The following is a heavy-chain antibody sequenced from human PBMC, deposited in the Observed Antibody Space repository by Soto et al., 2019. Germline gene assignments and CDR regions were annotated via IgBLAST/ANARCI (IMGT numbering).Heavy chain of an antibody. J-gene: IGHJ1*01. CDR3: ARGGSSWSAEYYQH. Sequence: QVQLVQSGAEVKKPGASVKVSCKTSGYTFTNYGISWVRQAPGQGPEWLGWISGYNGNTNYAQKLQGRGTRTTDTSTSTAYMERRSLRSDDTAVYYCARGGSSWSAEYYQHCGQGTLVIVSS. D-gene: IGHD6-13*01. CDR2: ISGYNGNT. CDR1: GYTFTNYG. V-gene: IGHV1-18*01.